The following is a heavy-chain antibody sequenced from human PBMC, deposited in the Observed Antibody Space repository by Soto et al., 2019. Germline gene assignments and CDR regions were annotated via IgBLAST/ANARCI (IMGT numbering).Heavy chain of an antibody. CDR2: ISYDGSNK. CDR3: AREPPRPYSSSWYYYYGMDV. Sequence: QVQLVESGGGVVQPGRSLRLSCAASGFTFSSYAMHWVRQAPGKGLEWVAVISYDGSNKYYADSVKGRFTISRDNSKNTLYLQMNSLRAEDTAVYYCAREPPRPYSSSWYYYYGMDVWGQGTTVTVSS. V-gene: IGHV3-30-3*01. CDR1: GFTFSSYA. J-gene: IGHJ6*02. D-gene: IGHD6-13*01.